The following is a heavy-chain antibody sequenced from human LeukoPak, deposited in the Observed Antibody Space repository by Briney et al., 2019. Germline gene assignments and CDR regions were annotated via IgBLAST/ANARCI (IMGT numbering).Heavy chain of an antibody. CDR3: AKRGYCSSTSCYSPWFDP. V-gene: IGHV3-30*02. J-gene: IGHJ5*02. D-gene: IGHD2-2*02. CDR2: IRYDGSNK. CDR1: GFTFSSYA. Sequence: PGGSLRLSCAASGFTFSSYAMSWVRQAPGKGLEWVAFIRYDGSNKYYADSVKGRFTISRDNSKNTLYLQMNSLRAEDTAVYYCAKRGYCSSTSCYSPWFDPWGQGTLVTVSS.